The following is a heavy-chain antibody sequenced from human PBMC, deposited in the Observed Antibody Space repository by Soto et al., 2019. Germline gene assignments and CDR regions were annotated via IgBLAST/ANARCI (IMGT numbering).Heavy chain of an antibody. Sequence: SETLSLTCTVSGDSIRSGNHYWSWIRQPHGKGLEWIGYIYYSGSTYYSPSLKSRVTISVDTSKNQFSLKLNSVTAADTAVYYRAIVDILTVYGCMDVWGQGTTVTVSS. D-gene: IGHD3-9*01. V-gene: IGHV4-30-4*01. CDR1: GDSIRSGNHY. J-gene: IGHJ6*02. CDR2: IYYSGST. CDR3: AIVDILTVYGCMDV.